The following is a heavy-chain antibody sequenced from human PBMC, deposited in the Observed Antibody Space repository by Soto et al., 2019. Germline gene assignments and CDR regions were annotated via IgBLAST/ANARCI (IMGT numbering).Heavy chain of an antibody. CDR3: ARARQGYLQADF. V-gene: IGHV4-61*01. J-gene: IGHJ4*02. D-gene: IGHD1-26*01. CDR2: VYKDGFT. Sequence: QVQLQESGPGLVKPSETLSLTCTVSGGSVNSGSNYWTWIRQPPGRGLEWIGYVYKDGFTNYNPSLKSRVTISLDTSKRQFSLRLTGVTAADTAVYFCARARQGYLQADFWGQGTLVSV. CDR1: GGSVNSGSNY.